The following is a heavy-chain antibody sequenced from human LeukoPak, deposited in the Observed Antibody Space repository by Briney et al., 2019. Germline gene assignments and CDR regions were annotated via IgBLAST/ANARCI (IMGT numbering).Heavy chain of an antibody. V-gene: IGHV1-2*02. CDR1: GYTFTGYY. CDR2: INPNSGGT. D-gene: IGHD6-6*01. Sequence: ASVKVSCKASGYTFTGYYMHWVRQAPGQGLEWMGWINPNSGGTNSAQKFQGRATMTRDTSITTAYIELSSLRSDDTAVYYWARRYSSSSGLGYWGQGTLVTVSS. CDR3: ARRYSSSSGLGY. J-gene: IGHJ4*02.